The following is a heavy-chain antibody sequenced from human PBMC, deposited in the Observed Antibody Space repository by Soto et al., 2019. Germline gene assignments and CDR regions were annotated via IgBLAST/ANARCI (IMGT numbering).Heavy chain of an antibody. J-gene: IGHJ4*02. CDR3: ARAQRARLFDY. Sequence: SYYWSWIRQPPGKGLEWIGYIYYSGSTNYNPSLKSRVTISVDTSKNQFSLKLSSVTAADTAVYYCARAQRARLFDYWGQGILVTVSS. D-gene: IGHD2-2*01. V-gene: IGHV4-59*01. CDR2: IYYSGST. CDR1: SYY.